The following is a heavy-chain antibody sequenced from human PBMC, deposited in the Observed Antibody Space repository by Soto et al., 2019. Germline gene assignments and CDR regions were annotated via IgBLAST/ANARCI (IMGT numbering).Heavy chain of an antibody. CDR3: ARGQRRDGYNYYYYYGMDV. V-gene: IGHV4-34*01. D-gene: IGHD5-12*01. CDR1: GGSFSGYY. CDR2: INHSGST. J-gene: IGHJ6*02. Sequence: SETLSLTCAVYGGSFSGYYWSWIRQPPGKGLEWIGEINHSGSTNYNPSLKSRVTISVDTSKNQFFLKLSSVAAADTAVYYCARGQRRDGYNYYYYYGMDVWGQGTTVTVSS.